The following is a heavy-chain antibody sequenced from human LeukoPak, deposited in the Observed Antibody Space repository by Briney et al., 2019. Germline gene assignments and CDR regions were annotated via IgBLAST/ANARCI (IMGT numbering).Heavy chain of an antibody. D-gene: IGHD3-22*01. CDR1: GGSISSYY. CDR2: IYYSGST. Sequence: PSETLSLTCTVSGGSISSYYWSWIRQPPEKGLEWIGYIYYSGSTNYNPSLKSRVTISVDTSKNQFSLQLSSVTAADTAVYYCAGWKYYYDSSGPDAFDIWGQGTMVTVSS. CDR3: AGWKYYYDSSGPDAFDI. J-gene: IGHJ3*02. V-gene: IGHV4-59*01.